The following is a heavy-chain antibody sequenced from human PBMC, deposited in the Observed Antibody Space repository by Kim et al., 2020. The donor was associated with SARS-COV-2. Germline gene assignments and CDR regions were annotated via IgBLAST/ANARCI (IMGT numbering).Heavy chain of an antibody. V-gene: IGHV4-59*01. D-gene: IGHD6-19*01. Sequence: SETLSLTCTVSGGSISSYYWSWIRQPPGKGLEWIGYIYYSGSTNYNPSLKSRVTISVETSKNQFSLKLSSVTAADTAVYYCARDLWAVSPMDVWGQGNTVTLSS. CDR1: GGSISSYY. CDR3: ARDLWAVSPMDV. J-gene: IGHJ6*02. CDR2: IYYSGST.